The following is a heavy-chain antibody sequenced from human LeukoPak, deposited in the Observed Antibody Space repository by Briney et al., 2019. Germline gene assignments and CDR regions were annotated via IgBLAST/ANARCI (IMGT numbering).Heavy chain of an antibody. CDR2: IRTSGSA. CDR1: GGSITSGGYY. D-gene: IGHD3-22*01. J-gene: IGHJ5*02. CDR3: VRGRYYYDTSGYVVWLDP. V-gene: IGHV4-61*02. Sequence: SQTLSLTCTVPGGSITSGGYYWTWIRQPSGKGLEWLGRIRTSGSANYIPSLKSRVAISLDTSKNQFSLKLSSVTAADTAVYYCVRGRYYYDTSGYVVWLDPWGQGTLVTVSS.